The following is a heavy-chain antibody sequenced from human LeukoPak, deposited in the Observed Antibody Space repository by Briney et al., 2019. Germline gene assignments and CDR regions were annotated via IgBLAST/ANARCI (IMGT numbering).Heavy chain of an antibody. D-gene: IGHD2-2*01. V-gene: IGHV4-59*02. J-gene: IGHJ4*02. CDR2: IYYTGST. CDR1: GGSVDSYY. Sequence: SETLSLTCTVSGGSVDSYYWSWIRQPPGKGLEWIGYIYYTGSTEYHPSLKSRVTISLDTSKNQFSLKLTSVTAADTAVYYCARVYQSAEYYFDYWGQGNLVSVSS. CDR3: ARVYQSAEYYFDY.